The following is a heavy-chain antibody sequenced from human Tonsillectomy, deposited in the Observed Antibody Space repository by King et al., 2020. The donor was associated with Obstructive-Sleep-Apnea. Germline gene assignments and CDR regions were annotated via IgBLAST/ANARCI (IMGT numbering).Heavy chain of an antibody. CDR3: ARTLWDRYFDY. V-gene: IGHV4-31*03. D-gene: IGHD1-26*01. J-gene: IGHJ4*02. CDR1: GGSISSGGYY. CDR2: IYYSGST. Sequence: QLQESGPGLVKPSQTLSLTCTVSGGSISSGGYYWSWIRQHPGKGLEYIGYIYYSGSTYYNPSLKSRITISVDTSKIQFSLKLSSVTAADTAVYYCARTLWDRYFDYWGQGTLVTVSA.